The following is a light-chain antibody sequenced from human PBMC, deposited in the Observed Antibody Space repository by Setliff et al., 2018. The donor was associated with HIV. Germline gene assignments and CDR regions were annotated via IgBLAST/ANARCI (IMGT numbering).Light chain of an antibody. CDR2: DAS. CDR1: QSVSSSY. J-gene: IGKJ4*01. V-gene: IGKV3D-20*01. Sequence: EIVLTQSPGTLSLSTGERATLSCRASQSVSSSYLAWYQQKPDLAPRLLIYDASSRATGIPDRFSGSGSGTDFPLTISRLEPEDFAVYYCQQYGSAPTFGGGTKVDIK. CDR3: QQYGSAPT.